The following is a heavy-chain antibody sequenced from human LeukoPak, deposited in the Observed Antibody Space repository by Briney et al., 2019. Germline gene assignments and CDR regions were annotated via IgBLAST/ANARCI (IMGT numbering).Heavy chain of an antibody. V-gene: IGHV3-21*01. J-gene: IGHJ4*02. D-gene: IGHD2-15*01. CDR2: ISSSSSYI. CDR1: GFTFNSYS. CDR3: ARDGYCSGGSCSDLDY. Sequence: PGGSLRLSCAASGFTFNSYSMNWVRQAPGKGLEWVSSISSSSSYIYYADSVKGRFTISRDNAKNSLYLQMNSLRAEDTAVYYCARDGYCSGGSCSDLDYWGQGTLVTVSS.